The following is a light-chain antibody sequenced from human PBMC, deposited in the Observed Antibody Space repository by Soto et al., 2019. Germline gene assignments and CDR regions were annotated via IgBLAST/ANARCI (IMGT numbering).Light chain of an antibody. CDR3: QQYYNSPRT. V-gene: IGKV3-20*01. J-gene: IGKJ1*01. CDR2: GAS. Sequence: EIVLTQSPGTLSLSPGERATLSCRASQSVSSSFLAWYQQKPGQAPRLLIYGASSRATGIPDRFSGSGSGTDFNLTSSRLEPEDGAVYYWQQYYNSPRTFGQGTKVEIK. CDR1: QSVSSSF.